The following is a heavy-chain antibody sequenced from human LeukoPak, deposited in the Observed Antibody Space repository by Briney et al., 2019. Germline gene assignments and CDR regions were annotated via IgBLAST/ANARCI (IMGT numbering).Heavy chain of an antibody. CDR1: GCTFSSYA. V-gene: IGHV3-30-3*01. CDR2: ISYDGSNK. J-gene: IGHJ4*02. CDR3: AREDYGGNWFDY. Sequence: GRSLRLSCAASGCTFSSYALHWVRQAPGKGLEWVAVISYDGSNKYYADSVKGRFTISRDNSKNTLYLQMNSLRAEDTAVYYCAREDYGGNWFDYWGQGTLVTVSS. D-gene: IGHD4-23*01.